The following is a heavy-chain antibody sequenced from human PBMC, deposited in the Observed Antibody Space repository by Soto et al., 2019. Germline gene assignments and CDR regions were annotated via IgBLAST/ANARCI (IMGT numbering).Heavy chain of an antibody. CDR1: GFTFSTYA. D-gene: IGHD4-17*01. Sequence: EVQLLESGGGLVQPGGSLRLSCAASGFTFSTYAMIWVRQAPGKGLEWVSVITGSGGSTYYADSVKGRFTISRDTSKKTLFLQMNSVRAEVTAVYYCAKDRYGDYGGIDYWGQGTMFTVSS. CDR2: ITGSGGST. J-gene: IGHJ4*02. CDR3: AKDRYGDYGGIDY. V-gene: IGHV3-23*01.